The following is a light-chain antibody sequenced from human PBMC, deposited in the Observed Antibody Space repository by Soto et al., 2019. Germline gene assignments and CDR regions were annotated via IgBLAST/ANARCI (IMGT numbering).Light chain of an antibody. J-gene: IGLJ3*02. Sequence: QSALTQPASVSGSPGQSITISCTGTSSDVGGYNYVSWYQQHPAKAPKLMIYEVSNRPSGVSDRFSGSKSGNTASLTISGLQAEDEADYYCFSYAASSTLVFGGGTKLTVL. CDR2: EVS. CDR3: FSYAASSTLV. V-gene: IGLV2-14*01. CDR1: SSDVGGYNY.